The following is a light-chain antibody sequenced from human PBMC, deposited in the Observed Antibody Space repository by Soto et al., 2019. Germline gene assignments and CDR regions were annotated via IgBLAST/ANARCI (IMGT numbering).Light chain of an antibody. CDR1: QSLLHSNGYNC. Sequence: DIVMTQSPLSLPVTPGEPASISCRSSQSLLHSNGYNCLDWYLQKPGQSPQLLISLGSNRASGVPDRFSGSVSGIDFTLKVISVEAADVGVYHCMQALQAPPTFGQGTKV. V-gene: IGKV2-28*01. CDR3: MQALQAPPT. J-gene: IGKJ1*01. CDR2: LGS.